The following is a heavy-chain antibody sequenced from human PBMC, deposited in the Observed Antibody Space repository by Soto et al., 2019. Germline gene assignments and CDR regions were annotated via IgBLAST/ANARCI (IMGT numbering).Heavy chain of an antibody. CDR1: GFTFSDYY. J-gene: IGHJ4*02. CDR2: ISSSSSYT. D-gene: IGHD6-13*01. CDR3: ARDLIAAAGTGFFDY. Sequence: LRLSCAASGFTFSDYYMSWIRQAPGKGLEWVSYISSSSSYTNYADSVKGRFTISRDNAKNSLYLQMNSLRAEDTAVYYCARDLIAAAGTGFFDYWGQGTLVTVSS. V-gene: IGHV3-11*05.